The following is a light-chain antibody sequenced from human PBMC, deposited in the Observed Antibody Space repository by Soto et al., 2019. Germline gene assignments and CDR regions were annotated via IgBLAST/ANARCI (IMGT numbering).Light chain of an antibody. CDR1: QSVSSSY. CDR2: GAS. V-gene: IGKV3-20*01. J-gene: IGKJ4*01. Sequence: EIVLTQSPGTLSLSPGERATLSCRASQSVSSSYLAWYQQKPRQAPRLLIYGASARATGIPDRFSGSGSGTDFSFSISRLEPENFALYYCQQYGSSSLTFGGGTKGEIK. CDR3: QQYGSSSLT.